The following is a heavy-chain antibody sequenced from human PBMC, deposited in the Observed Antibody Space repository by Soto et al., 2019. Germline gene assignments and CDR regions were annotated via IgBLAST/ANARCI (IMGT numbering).Heavy chain of an antibody. Sequence: QVQLVQSGADVKKPGASVKVSCKTSGYTFSGYFMHWLRQAPGQGLEWMGWMNPNSGGTDYAQNFQGRVSMTWDTSISTAYMELLRLGSDDTAIYYCARGSSSSSWRVFDDWGQGTLVTVSS. CDR1: GYTFSGYF. V-gene: IGHV1-2*02. CDR3: ARGSSSSSWRVFDD. CDR2: MNPNSGGT. J-gene: IGHJ4*02. D-gene: IGHD6-13*01.